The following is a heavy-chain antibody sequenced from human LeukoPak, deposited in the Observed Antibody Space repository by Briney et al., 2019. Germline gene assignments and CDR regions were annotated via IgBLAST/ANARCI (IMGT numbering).Heavy chain of an antibody. CDR1: EFTFSSYG. V-gene: IGHV3-30*02. J-gene: IGHJ4*02. CDR2: IRYGGSDR. D-gene: IGHD6-13*01. CDR3: AKERYSSSSLFAVTPFDY. Sequence: GGSLRLSCVASEFTFSSYGMHWVRQAPGKGLEWVAYIRYGGSDRYYADSVKGRFTIPRDNSKNTLYLQMNSLRAEDTAVYYCAKERYSSSSLFAVTPFDYWGQGTRITVSS.